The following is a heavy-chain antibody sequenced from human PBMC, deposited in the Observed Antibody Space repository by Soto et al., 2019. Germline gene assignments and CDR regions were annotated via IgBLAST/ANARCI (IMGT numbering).Heavy chain of an antibody. J-gene: IGHJ5*02. CDR3: AGDRTGYSSSWYLSRYNWFDP. V-gene: IGHV1-18*01. CDR2: ISAYNGNT. Sequence: ASVKVSCKASGYTFTSYGISWVRQAPGQGLEWMGWISAYNGNTNYAQKLQGRVTMTTDTSTSTAYMELRSLRSDDTAVYYCAGDRTGYSSSWYLSRYNWFDPWGQGTLVTVSS. CDR1: GYTFTSYG. D-gene: IGHD6-13*01.